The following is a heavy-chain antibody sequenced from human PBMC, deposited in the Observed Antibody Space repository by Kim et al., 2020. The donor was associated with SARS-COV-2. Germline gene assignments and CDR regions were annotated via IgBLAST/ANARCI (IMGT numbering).Heavy chain of an antibody. CDR1: GFTFSSYG. CDR2: ISYDGSNK. D-gene: IGHD3-9*01. CDR3: AKDRYDILTGYRLGGGHFNY. J-gene: IGHJ4*02. V-gene: IGHV3-30*18. Sequence: GGSLRLSCAASGFTFSSYGMPWVRPAPGKGLEWVAVISYDGSNKYYADSVKGRFTISRDNSKNTLYLQMNSLRAEDTAVYYCAKDRYDILTGYRLGGGHFNYWGQGTLVTVSS.